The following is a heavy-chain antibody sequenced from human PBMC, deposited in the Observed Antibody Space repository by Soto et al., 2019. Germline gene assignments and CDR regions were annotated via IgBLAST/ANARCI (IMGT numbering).Heavy chain of an antibody. CDR2: IIPIFGTA. CDR3: ARSCSGGSCYARYYYYYGMDV. Sequence: QVQLVQSGAEVKKPGSSVKVSCKASGGTFSSYAISWVRQAPGQGLEWMGGIIPIFGTANYAQKFQGRVTITADESTSTAYMELSSLRSEDTAVYYGARSCSGGSCYARYYYYYGMDVWGQGTTVTVSS. V-gene: IGHV1-69*01. J-gene: IGHJ6*02. CDR1: GGTFSSYA. D-gene: IGHD2-15*01.